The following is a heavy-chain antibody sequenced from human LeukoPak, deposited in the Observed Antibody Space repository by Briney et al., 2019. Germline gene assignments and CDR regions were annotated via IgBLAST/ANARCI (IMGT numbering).Heavy chain of an antibody. CDR1: GFTFHNYA. CDR3: EKYAYYSDGSGYYKLGIEY. V-gene: IGHV3-23*01. D-gene: IGHD3-22*01. J-gene: IGHJ4*02. CDR2: ISGGGSST. Sequence: GGSLRLSCAASGFTFHNYAMSWVRQAPGKGLEWVSAISGGGSSTYYADSVKGRFTISRDISRDTLYLQMNSLRAEDTAVYYCEKYAYYSDGSGYYKLGIEYWGQGTLVTVSA.